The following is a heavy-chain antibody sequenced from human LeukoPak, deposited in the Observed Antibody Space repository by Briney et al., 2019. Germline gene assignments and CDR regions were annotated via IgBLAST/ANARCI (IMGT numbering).Heavy chain of an antibody. D-gene: IGHD3-10*02. V-gene: IGHV3-43*01. CDR1: GFNFDRYT. Sequence: GGSLRLSCATYGFNFDRYTIHWVRQAPGKGLEWVSLAGWAGGTTFYSDSVRGRFTISRDSGRKSVYLQMNSLTADDTAFYFCAKELDTMFFDYWGQGALVTVSS. CDR3: AKELDTMFFDY. J-gene: IGHJ4*02. CDR2: AGWAGGTT.